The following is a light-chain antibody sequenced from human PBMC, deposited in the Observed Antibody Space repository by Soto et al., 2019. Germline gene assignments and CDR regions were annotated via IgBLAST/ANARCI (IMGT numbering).Light chain of an antibody. J-gene: IGKJ1*01. CDR3: QQYNSYPCT. Sequence: DIQMTQSPSTLSASVGDRVTITCRASQSISSWLAWYQQKPGKAPKLLIYKASSLESGVPSRFSGSRSGTEFTLTISRLQPDDFAPYYCQQYNSYPCTFGQATKVEIK. CDR1: QSISSW. CDR2: KAS. V-gene: IGKV1-5*03.